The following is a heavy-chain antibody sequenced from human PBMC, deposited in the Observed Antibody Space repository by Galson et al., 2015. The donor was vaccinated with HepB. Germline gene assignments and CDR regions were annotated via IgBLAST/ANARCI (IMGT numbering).Heavy chain of an antibody. Sequence: SLRLSCAASGFTFSSYSMNWVRQAPGKGLEWVSSISSSSSYIYYADSMEGRFTISRDNSKNTLYLQINSLRADDTALYYCARHRSSGTYYNLFDDWGQGTLVTVSS. CDR1: GFTFSSYS. D-gene: IGHD3-10*01. CDR2: ISSSSSYI. CDR3: ARHRSSGTYYNLFDD. J-gene: IGHJ4*02. V-gene: IGHV3-21*04.